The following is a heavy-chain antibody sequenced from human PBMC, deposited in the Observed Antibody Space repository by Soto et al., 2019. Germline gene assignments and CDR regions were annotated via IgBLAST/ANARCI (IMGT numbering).Heavy chain of an antibody. J-gene: IGHJ5*02. CDR3: ATSLAARRKPYNWLDA. CDR1: GGTLNSQS. Sequence: QVQVFQSGAEVKKPGFSVRVSCKVSGGTLNSQSITWVRQAPGQGLEWMGGIIPMFGTPTDAQKFRGRVTISADTSTSTVYMELRSLSSQDTAVYYCATSLAARRKPYNWLDAWGQGTLVTVSS. V-gene: IGHV1-69*06. CDR2: IIPMFGTP. D-gene: IGHD6-6*01.